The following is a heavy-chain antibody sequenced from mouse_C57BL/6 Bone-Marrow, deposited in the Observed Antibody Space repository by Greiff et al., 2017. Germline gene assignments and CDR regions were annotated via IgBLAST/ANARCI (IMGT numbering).Heavy chain of an antibody. J-gene: IGHJ4*01. CDR3: ARRGGYSNYAMDY. CDR2: IYPGGGYT. D-gene: IGHD2-5*01. Sequence: VQLQQSGAELVRPGTSVKMSCKASGYTFTNYWIGWAKQRPGHGLEWIGEIYPGGGYTNYNEKFKGKATLTADKSSSTAYMQFSSLTSEDSAIYYCARRGGYSNYAMDYWGQGTSVTVSS. V-gene: IGHV1-63*01. CDR1: GYTFTNYW.